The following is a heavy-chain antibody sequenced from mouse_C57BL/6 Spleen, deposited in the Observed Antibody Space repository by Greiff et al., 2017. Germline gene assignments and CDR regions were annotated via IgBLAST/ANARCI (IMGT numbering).Heavy chain of an antibody. J-gene: IGHJ3*01. D-gene: IGHD2-12*01. CDR1: GFTFSSYA. Sequence: EVKVVESGEGLVKPGGSLKLSCAASGFTFSSYAMSWVRQTPEKRLEWVAYISSGGDYIYYADTVKGRFTISRDNARNTLYLQMSRLKSEDTAMYYCTRGHDHDGGFAYWGQGTLVTVSA. CDR3: TRGHDHDGGFAY. CDR2: ISSGGDYI. V-gene: IGHV5-9-1*02.